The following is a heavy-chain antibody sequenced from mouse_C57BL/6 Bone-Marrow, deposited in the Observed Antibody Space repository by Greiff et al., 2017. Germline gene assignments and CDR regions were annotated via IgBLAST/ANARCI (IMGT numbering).Heavy chain of an antibody. Sequence: EVKVEESGGGLVKPGGSLKLSCAASGFTFSDYGMHWVRQAPEKGLEWVAYISSGSSTIYYADTVKGRFTISRDNAKNTLFLQMTSLRSEDTAMYYCARQLYYAMDYWGQGTSVTVSS. V-gene: IGHV5-17*01. CDR3: ARQLYYAMDY. CDR2: ISSGSSTI. D-gene: IGHD4-1*02. CDR1: GFTFSDYG. J-gene: IGHJ4*01.